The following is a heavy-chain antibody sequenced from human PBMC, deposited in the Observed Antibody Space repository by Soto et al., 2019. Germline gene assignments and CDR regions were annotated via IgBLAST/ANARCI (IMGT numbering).Heavy chain of an antibody. Sequence: SETLSLTCAVYGGSFSGYYWSWIRQPPGKGLEWIGEINHSGSTNYNPSLKSRVTISVDTSKNQFSLKLSSVTAADTAVYYCARTADYGDAVVGDYYGMDVWGQGTTVTVS. J-gene: IGHJ6*02. CDR3: ARTADYGDAVVGDYYGMDV. D-gene: IGHD4-17*01. CDR1: GGSFSGYY. CDR2: INHSGST. V-gene: IGHV4-34*01.